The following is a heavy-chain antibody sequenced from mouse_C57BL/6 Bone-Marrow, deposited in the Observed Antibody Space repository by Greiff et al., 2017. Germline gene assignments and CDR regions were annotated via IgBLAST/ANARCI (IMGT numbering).Heavy chain of an antibody. Sequence: DVQLVESGGGLVQPGGSLKLSCAASGFTFSDYYMYWVRQTPEKRLEWVAYISNGGGSTYYPDTVKGRFTISRDNAKNTLYLQMSRLKSEDTAMYYCARHSTTVVSFDYWGQGTTLTVSS. CDR1: GFTFSDYY. CDR3: ARHSTTVVSFDY. D-gene: IGHD1-1*01. V-gene: IGHV5-12*01. CDR2: ISNGGGST. J-gene: IGHJ2*01.